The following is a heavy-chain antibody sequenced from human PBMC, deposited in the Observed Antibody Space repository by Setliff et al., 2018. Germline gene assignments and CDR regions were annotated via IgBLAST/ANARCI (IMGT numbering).Heavy chain of an antibody. CDR1: GFTFSSYA. CDR2: ISGSGDNT. V-gene: IGHV3-23*01. D-gene: IGHD6-13*01. CDR3: AKTRGITYYYYYMDV. J-gene: IGHJ6*03. Sequence: LSCAASGFTFSSYAMSRVRQAPGKGLEWVSSISGSGDNTYYADSVKGQFTISRDNSKNTLYLQVNSLRGEDTAVYYCAKTRGITYYYYYMDVWGKGTAVTVS.